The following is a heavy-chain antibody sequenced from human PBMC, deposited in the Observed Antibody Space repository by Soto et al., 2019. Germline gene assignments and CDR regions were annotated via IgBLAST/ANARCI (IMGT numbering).Heavy chain of an antibody. Sequence: GGSLKLSCAASGFTVSSNYMSWVRQAPGKGLEWVSVIYSGGSTYYADSVKGRFTISRDNSKNTLYLQMNSLRAEDTAVYYCARLYSSNWFDPWGQGTLVTVSS. CDR1: GFTVSSNY. D-gene: IGHD6-13*01. CDR2: IYSGGST. CDR3: ARLYSSNWFDP. V-gene: IGHV3-53*01. J-gene: IGHJ5*02.